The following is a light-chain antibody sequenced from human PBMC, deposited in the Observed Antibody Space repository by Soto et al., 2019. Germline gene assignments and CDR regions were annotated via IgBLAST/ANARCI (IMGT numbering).Light chain of an antibody. CDR3: QQYGGSPIT. CDR1: QSVTTR. CDR2: GAS. V-gene: IGKV3-20*01. Sequence: IVLTQSPGTLSLSPGEIVTLSCRASQSVTTRLAWYQHKPGQAPTVLMSGASNRASGVPVRFSGGWSGTDCTLTITRLEPEDFALYYCQQYGGSPITLGLGTRLEIK. J-gene: IGKJ5*01.